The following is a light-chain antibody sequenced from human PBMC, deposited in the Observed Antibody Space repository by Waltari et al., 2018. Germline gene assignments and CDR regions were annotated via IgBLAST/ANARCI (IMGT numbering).Light chain of an antibody. CDR2: WAS. Sequence: DIVITPSPDSLAVSLAERATINCKSSQRVLYSSNHKNYLAWYQQKPGQPPKLLIYWASNRESGVPDRISGSGSGTDFTLTISSLQAEDVAVYYCQQYYRTPWTFGQGTKVEIK. J-gene: IGKJ1*01. CDR3: QQYYRTPWT. CDR1: QRVLYSSNHKNY. V-gene: IGKV4-1*01.